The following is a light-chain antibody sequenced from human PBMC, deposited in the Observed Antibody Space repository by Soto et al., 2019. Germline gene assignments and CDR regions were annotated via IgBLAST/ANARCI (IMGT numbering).Light chain of an antibody. CDR1: QSVSSTY. Sequence: IVMSQFPATLSVSPGERATLSFRASQSVSSTYLAWYQQKRGQAPRLLIYGASSRATGIPDRFSGSGSGTDFTLTINRLEPEDFAVYYCQQYGSSPSTFGQGTRLEIK. CDR2: GAS. V-gene: IGKV3-20*01. CDR3: QQYGSSPST. J-gene: IGKJ5*01.